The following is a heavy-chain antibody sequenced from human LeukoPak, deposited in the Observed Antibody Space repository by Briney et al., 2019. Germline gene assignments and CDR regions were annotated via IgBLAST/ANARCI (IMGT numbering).Heavy chain of an antibody. V-gene: IGHV1-69*13. CDR2: IIPIFGTA. CDR1: GGTFSSYA. J-gene: IGHJ5*02. D-gene: IGHD4-17*01. CDR3: ARNYDDYSYNWFDP. Sequence: ASVKVSCKASGGTFSSYAISWVRQAPGQGLEWMGGIIPIFGTANYAQKFQGRVTITADESTSTAYMELSSLRSEDTAVYYCARNYDDYSYNWFDPWGQGTPVTVSS.